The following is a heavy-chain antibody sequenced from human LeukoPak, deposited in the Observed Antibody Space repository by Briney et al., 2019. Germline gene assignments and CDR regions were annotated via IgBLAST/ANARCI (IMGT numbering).Heavy chain of an antibody. D-gene: IGHD1-26*01. CDR2: ISAYNGNT. CDR3: AKDRSIGTYYTFDH. CDR1: GYTFTSYG. J-gene: IGHJ4*02. V-gene: IGHV1-18*01. Sequence: GASVKVSCKASGYTFTSYGISWVRQAPGQGLEWMGWISAYNGNTHYAQKLQGRVTMTTDTSTSTVYMELRSLRSDDTAVYYCAKDRSIGTYYTFDHWGQGTLVSVSS.